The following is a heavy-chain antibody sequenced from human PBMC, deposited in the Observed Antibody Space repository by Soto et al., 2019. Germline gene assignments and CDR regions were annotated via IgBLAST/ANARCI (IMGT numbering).Heavy chain of an antibody. V-gene: IGHV4-34*01. Sequence: SETLSLTCAVYGGSFSGYYWSWIRQPPGKGLEWIGEINHSGSTNYNPSLKSRVTISVDTSKNQFSLKLSSVTAADTAVYYCARGPGYARESYDYWGQGTLVTVSS. CDR1: GGSFSGYY. CDR2: INHSGST. CDR3: ARGPGYARESYDY. J-gene: IGHJ4*02. D-gene: IGHD5-12*01.